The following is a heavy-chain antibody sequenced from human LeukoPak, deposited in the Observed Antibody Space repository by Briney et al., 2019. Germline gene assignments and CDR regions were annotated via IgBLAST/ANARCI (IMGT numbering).Heavy chain of an antibody. J-gene: IGHJ3*02. CDR2: LPYTGNT. V-gene: IGHV4-39*07. CDR1: GGSFSSSINY. Sequence: PSETLSLTCTVSGGSFSSSINYWGWIRQPPGEGLEWIGSLPYTGNTYYNPSLKSRVTISLDTSKNQFSVTLSSVTAADTAVYYCATHFPRSSSWQPFDIWGQGTMVTVSS. CDR3: ATHFPRSSSWQPFDI. D-gene: IGHD6-13*01.